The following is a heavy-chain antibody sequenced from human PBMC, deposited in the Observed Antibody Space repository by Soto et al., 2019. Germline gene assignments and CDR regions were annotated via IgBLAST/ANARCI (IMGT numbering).Heavy chain of an antibody. D-gene: IGHD4-17*01. CDR3: ARQDGDGLYYFDY. J-gene: IGHJ4*02. V-gene: IGHV5-51*01. Sequence: PGESLKISCKGSGYSFPIYWIAWVRQMPGKGLEWMGVIYPADSDTRYSPSFQGQVSISADKSVSTAYLQWNSLQASDTAIYYCARQDGDGLYYFDYWGQGTPVTVSS. CDR2: IYPADSDT. CDR1: GYSFPIYW.